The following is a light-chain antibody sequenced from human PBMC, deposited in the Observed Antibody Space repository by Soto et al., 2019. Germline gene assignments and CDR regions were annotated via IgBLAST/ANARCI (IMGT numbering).Light chain of an antibody. CDR2: GAS. J-gene: IGKJ4*01. CDR1: QSVSSN. V-gene: IGKV3-15*01. Sequence: EIVLTQSPATLSVSPGERAALSCRASQSVSSNLAWYQQKPGQAPRLLMFGASTRATNIPARFSGSGSGTEFTLTISSLQSEDFAVYYCQQYFNWPPLTFXGGTKADIK. CDR3: QQYFNWPPLT.